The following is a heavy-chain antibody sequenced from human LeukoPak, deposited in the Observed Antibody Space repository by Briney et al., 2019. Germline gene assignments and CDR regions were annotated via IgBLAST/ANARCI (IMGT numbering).Heavy chain of an antibody. CDR3: ARGDGYSNGWYRDYYYYGMDV. CDR2: MNPNSGNT. V-gene: IGHV1-8*01. D-gene: IGHD6-19*01. CDR1: GYTFTSYD. Sequence: ASVKVSCKASGYTFTSYDINWVRQATGQGLEWMGWMNPNSGNTGYAQKFQGRVTMTRNTSISTAYMELSSLRSEDTAVYYCARGDGYSNGWYRDYYYYGMDVWGQGTTVTVSS. J-gene: IGHJ6*02.